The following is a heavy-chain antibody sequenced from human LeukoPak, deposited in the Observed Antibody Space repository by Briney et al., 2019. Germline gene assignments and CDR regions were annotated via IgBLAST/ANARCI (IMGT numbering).Heavy chain of an antibody. J-gene: IGHJ4*02. CDR1: GGSISSGGYY. CDR2: IYYSGST. V-gene: IGHV4-61*08. Sequence: SETLSLTCTVSGGSISSGGYYWSWIRQPPGKGLEWIGYIYYSGSTNYNPSLKSRVTISVDTSKNQFSLKLSSVTAADTAVYYCARVEVGETIDYWGQGTLVTVSS. CDR3: ARVEVGETIDY. D-gene: IGHD3-10*01.